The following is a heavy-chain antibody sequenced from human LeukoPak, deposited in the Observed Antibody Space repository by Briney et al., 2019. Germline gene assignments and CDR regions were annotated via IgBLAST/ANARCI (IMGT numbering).Heavy chain of an antibody. Sequence: GGSLRLSCAASGFTFSSYSMNWVRQAPGKGLQWVSGISGSGGSAYYADSVKGRFTTSRDNSEKTLSLQMYSLRAEDTAVYYCARGDLVVTLEGPIDYWGQGTLVTVSS. CDR1: GFTFSSYS. V-gene: IGHV3-23*01. CDR2: ISGSGGSA. D-gene: IGHD2-21*02. CDR3: ARGDLVVTLEGPIDY. J-gene: IGHJ4*02.